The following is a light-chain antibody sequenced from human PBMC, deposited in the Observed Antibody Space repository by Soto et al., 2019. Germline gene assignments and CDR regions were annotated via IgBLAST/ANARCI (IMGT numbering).Light chain of an antibody. CDR1: QSVASNY. Sequence: EIVLTQSPGTLSLSPGERATLSCRASQSVASNYLAWYQQRPGQAPRLLMYAASSRAAGVPDRFSGSGSGTDFTLIISRLEPEDFAVFFCHQYGRSPIFTFGPGTTVDIK. CDR3: HQYGRSPIFT. J-gene: IGKJ3*01. V-gene: IGKV3-20*01. CDR2: AAS.